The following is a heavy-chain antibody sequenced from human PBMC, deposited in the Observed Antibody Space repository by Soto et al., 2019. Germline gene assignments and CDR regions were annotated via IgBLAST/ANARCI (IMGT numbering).Heavy chain of an antibody. CDR3: ARDACSGGSCYVGYGMDV. J-gene: IGHJ6*02. Sequence: SETLSLTCAVSGGSISSSNWWSWVRQPPGKGLEWIGEIYHSGSTNYNPSLKSRVTISVDKSKNQFSLKLSSVTAADTAVYYCARDACSGGSCYVGYGMDVWGQGTTVTVSS. D-gene: IGHD2-15*01. V-gene: IGHV4-4*02. CDR1: GGSISSSNW. CDR2: IYHSGST.